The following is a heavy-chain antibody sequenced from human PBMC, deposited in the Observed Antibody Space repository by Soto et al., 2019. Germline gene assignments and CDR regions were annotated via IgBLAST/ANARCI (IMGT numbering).Heavy chain of an antibody. D-gene: IGHD6-6*01. V-gene: IGHV4-34*01. J-gene: IGHJ6*02. CDR1: GGSFSGYY. CDR2: INHSGST. CDR3: SHGKYSSSFTKTTRYYYGMDV. Sequence: SETLSLTCAVYGGSFSGYYWSWIRQPPGKGLEWIGEINHSGSTNYNPSLKSRVNISVDTSKNQFSMKLSSVTAADTAVYYFSHGKYSSSFTKTTRYYYGMDVWGQGTTVTVSS.